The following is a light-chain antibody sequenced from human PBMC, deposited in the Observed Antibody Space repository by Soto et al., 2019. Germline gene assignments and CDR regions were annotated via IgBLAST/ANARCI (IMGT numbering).Light chain of an antibody. CDR3: PSYTPSSTYV. CDR2: EVS. Sequence: QAVLTQPACVSASPWQSITISCTGTSSDVGGYTYVSWYQQHPGKAPKLMIYEVSNRPSGVSNRFSGSKSGNTASLTISGLQAQDEGDYYRPSYTPSSTYVSGQRTKVTVL. V-gene: IGLV2-14*01. CDR1: SSDVGGYTY. J-gene: IGLJ1*01.